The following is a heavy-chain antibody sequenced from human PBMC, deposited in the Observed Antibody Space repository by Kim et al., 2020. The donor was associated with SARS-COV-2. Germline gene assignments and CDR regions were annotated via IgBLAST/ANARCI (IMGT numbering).Heavy chain of an antibody. CDR2: IFHNGVT. J-gene: IGHJ6*02. CDR3: ARHRLAASGLSLDV. Sequence: SETLSLTCTLSGDSMSPFFWSWIRQSPGKGLESLGSIFHNGVTNYSPSLKSRLTMSMDTSKNQMSLKLSSVTTVDSARYFCARHRLAASGLSLDVWGQGATVIVSS. CDR1: GDSMSPFF. D-gene: IGHD6-13*01. V-gene: IGHV4-59*13.